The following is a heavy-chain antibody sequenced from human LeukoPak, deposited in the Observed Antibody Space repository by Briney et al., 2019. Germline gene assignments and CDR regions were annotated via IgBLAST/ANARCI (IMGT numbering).Heavy chain of an antibody. Sequence: GGSLRLSCTTSGFTFGDYAMSWFRQAPGKGLEWVGFIRSKAYGGTTEYAASVKGRFTISRDDSKSIAYLQMNSLKTEDTAVYYCTREGTYGYYYFDVYWGQGTLVTVSS. V-gene: IGHV3-49*03. CDR2: IRSKAYGGTT. CDR3: TREGTYGYYYFDVY. D-gene: IGHD3-22*01. J-gene: IGHJ4*02. CDR1: GFTFGDYA.